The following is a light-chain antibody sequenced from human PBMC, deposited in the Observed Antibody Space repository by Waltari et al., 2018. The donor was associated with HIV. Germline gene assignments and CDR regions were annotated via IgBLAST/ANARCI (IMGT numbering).Light chain of an antibody. CDR1: NIGSKS. CDR2: YDS. Sequence: TQPPSVSVAPGKTARITCGGNNIGSKSVHWYQQKPGQAPVLVIYYDSDRPSGIPERFSGSNSGNTATLTISRVEAGDEADYYCQVWDSSSDHAVFGGGTQLTVL. V-gene: IGLV3-21*04. J-gene: IGLJ7*01. CDR3: QVWDSSSDHAV.